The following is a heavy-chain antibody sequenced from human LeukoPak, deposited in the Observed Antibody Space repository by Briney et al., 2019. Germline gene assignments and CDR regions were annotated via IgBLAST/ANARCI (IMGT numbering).Heavy chain of an antibody. V-gene: IGHV3-23*01. J-gene: IGHJ4*02. CDR3: AKEGGSLYSGYDFIDY. Sequence: GGSLRLSCAASGFTFSSYTMSWVRQAPGKGLEWVSAISGSGGSTYYADSVKGRFTISRDNSKNTLYLQMNSLRAEDTAVYYCAKEGGSLYSGYDFIDYWGQGTLVTVSS. CDR1: GFTFSSYT. CDR2: ISGSGGST. D-gene: IGHD5-12*01.